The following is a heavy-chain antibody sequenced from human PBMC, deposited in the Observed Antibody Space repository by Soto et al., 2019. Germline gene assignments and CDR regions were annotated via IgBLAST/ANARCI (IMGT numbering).Heavy chain of an antibody. CDR1: GGSISDYY. CDR2: IYNSGST. J-gene: IGHJ3*02. D-gene: IGHD2-21*02. Sequence: SETLSLTCTVSGGSISDYYWSWIRQTPGQGLEWVGYIYNSGSTKYNPSLESRVTISVDTSKNQLSLRLSSVTAADTAIYYCTRPHRGDYAFDIWGQGTMVTVSS. CDR3: TRPHRGDYAFDI. V-gene: IGHV4-59*08.